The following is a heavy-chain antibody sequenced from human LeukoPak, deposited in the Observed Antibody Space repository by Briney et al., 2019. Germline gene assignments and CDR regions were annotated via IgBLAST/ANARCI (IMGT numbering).Heavy chain of an antibody. V-gene: IGHV1-69*05. D-gene: IGHD2-15*01. CDR3: ARALFSGGSSMLVNWFDP. CDR2: IIPIFGTA. CDR1: GGTFSSYA. J-gene: IGHJ5*02. Sequence: GASVKVSRKASGGTFSSYAISWVRQAPGQGLEWMGRIIPIFGTANNAQKFQGRVTITTDESTSTAYMELSSLRSEDTAVYYCARALFSGGSSMLVNWFDPWGQGTLVTVSS.